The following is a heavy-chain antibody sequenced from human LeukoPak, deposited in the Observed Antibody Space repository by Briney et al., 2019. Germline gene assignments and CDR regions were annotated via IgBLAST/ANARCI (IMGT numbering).Heavy chain of an antibody. D-gene: IGHD3-22*01. CDR1: GYTFTSYG. CDR3: ARDKYYDSSGYILDY. Sequence: ASVTVSCTASGYTFTSYGISWVRQAPGQGLEWMGWISAYNGNTNYAQKLQGRVTMTTDTSTSTAYMELRSLRSDVTAVYYCARDKYYDSSGYILDYWGQGTLVTVSS. J-gene: IGHJ4*02. V-gene: IGHV1-18*01. CDR2: ISAYNGNT.